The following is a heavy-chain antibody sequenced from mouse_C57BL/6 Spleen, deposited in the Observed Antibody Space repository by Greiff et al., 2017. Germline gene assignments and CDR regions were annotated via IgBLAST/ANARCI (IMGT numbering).Heavy chain of an antibody. J-gene: IGHJ2*01. Sequence: VQLQQPGAELVMPGASVKLSCKASGYTFTSYWMHWVKQRPGQGLEWIGEIDPSDSYTNYNQKFKGKSTLTVDKSSSTAYMQLSSLTSEDSAVYYCARSSSLYYFDYWGQGTTRTVSS. CDR3: ARSSSLYYFDY. CDR1: GYTFTSYW. V-gene: IGHV1-69*01. CDR2: IDPSDSYT. D-gene: IGHD6-1*01.